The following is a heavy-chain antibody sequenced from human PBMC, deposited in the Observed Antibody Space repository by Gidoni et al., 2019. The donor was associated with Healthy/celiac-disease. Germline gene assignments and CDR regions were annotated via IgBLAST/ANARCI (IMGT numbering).Heavy chain of an antibody. CDR3: ARVTDYDILPSY. Sequence: QVQLQQWGAGLLKPSETLSLTCAVYGGSFSGYYWSWIRQPPGKGLEWIGEINHSGSTNYNPSLKSRVTISVDTSKNQFSLKLSSVTAADTAVYYCARVTDYDILPSYWGQGTLVTVSS. V-gene: IGHV4-34*01. CDR2: INHSGST. D-gene: IGHD3-9*01. CDR1: GGSFSGYY. J-gene: IGHJ4*02.